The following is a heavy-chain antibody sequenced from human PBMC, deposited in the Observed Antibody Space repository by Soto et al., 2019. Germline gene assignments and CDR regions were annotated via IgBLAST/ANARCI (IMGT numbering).Heavy chain of an antibody. J-gene: IGHJ6*03. D-gene: IGHD2-8*01. CDR1: GFTFDDYA. CDR2: ISWNSGSI. V-gene: IGHV3-9*01. Sequence: GGSLRLSCAASGFTFDDYAMHWVRQAPGKGLEWVSGISWNSGSIGYADSVKGRFTISRDNAKNSLYLQMNSLRAEDTALYYCAKGVDGPIYYYYMDVWGKGTTVTVSS. CDR3: AKGVDGPIYYYYMDV.